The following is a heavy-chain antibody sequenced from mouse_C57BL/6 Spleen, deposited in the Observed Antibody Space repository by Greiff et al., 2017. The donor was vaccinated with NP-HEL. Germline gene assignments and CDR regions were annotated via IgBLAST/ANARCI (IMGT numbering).Heavy chain of an antibody. CDR3: ARLVGYPYYAMDY. CDR1: GYAFSSSW. J-gene: IGHJ4*01. V-gene: IGHV1-82*01. Sequence: QVQLQESGPELVKPGASVKISCKASGYAFSSSWMNWVKQRPGKGLEWIGRIYPGDGDTNYNGKFKGKATLTADKSSSTAYMQLSSLTSEDSAVYFCARLVGYPYYAMDYWGQGTSVTVSS. CDR2: IYPGDGDT. D-gene: IGHD2-2*01.